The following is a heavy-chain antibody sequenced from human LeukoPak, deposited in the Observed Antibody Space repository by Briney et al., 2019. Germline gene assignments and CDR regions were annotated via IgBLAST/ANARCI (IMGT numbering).Heavy chain of an antibody. CDR3: ARSGIYYDSSGCYDNTALDY. Sequence: GASVKVSCKASGYTFTGYYMHWVRQAPGQGLEWMGWINPNSGGTNYAQKFQGRVTMTRDTSISTAYMELSRLRSDDTAVYYCARSGIYYDSSGCYDNTALDYWGQGTLSPSPQ. CDR2: INPNSGGT. CDR1: GYTFTGYY. V-gene: IGHV1-2*02. D-gene: IGHD3-22*01. J-gene: IGHJ4*02.